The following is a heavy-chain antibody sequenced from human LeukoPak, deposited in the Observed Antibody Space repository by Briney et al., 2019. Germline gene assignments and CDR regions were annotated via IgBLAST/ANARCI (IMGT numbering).Heavy chain of an antibody. CDR2: ISWNSGSI. V-gene: IGHV3-9*01. D-gene: IGHD6-13*01. Sequence: GGSLRFSCAASGFTFDDYAMHWVRQAPGKGLEWVSGISWNSGSIGYADSVKGRFTISRDNSKNTLYLQMNSLRAEDTAVYYCAKDRAPDSSSCDQWGQGTLVTVSS. CDR1: GFTFDDYA. CDR3: AKDRAPDSSSCDQ. J-gene: IGHJ5*02.